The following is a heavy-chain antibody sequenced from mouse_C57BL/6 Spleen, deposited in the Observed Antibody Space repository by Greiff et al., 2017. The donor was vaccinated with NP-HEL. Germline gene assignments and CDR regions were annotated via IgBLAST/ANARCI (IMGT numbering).Heavy chain of an antibody. J-gene: IGHJ4*01. D-gene: IGHD1-1*02. CDR3: SRWNYGIAMDY. CDR1: GYTFTGYY. Sequence: VQLQQSGPELVKPGASVKISCKASGYTFTGYYMNWVKQSPEQSLEWIGEINPSTGGTNYNQKFKGKATLTVDKSSSTAYMQLKSLTSEDSAVYDCSRWNYGIAMDYWGQGTSVTVSS. CDR2: INPSTGGT. V-gene: IGHV1-42*01.